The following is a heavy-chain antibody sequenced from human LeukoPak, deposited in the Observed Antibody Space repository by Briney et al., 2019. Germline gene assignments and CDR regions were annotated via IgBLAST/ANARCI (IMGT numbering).Heavy chain of an antibody. D-gene: IGHD6-13*01. V-gene: IGHV1-69*13. CDR2: IIPIFGTA. J-gene: IGHJ4*02. Sequence: GASVKVSCKASGYTFTSYGISWVRQAPGQGLEWMGGIIPIFGTANYAQKFQGRVTITADESTSTAYMELSSLKTDDTAVYYCTRRSIASTRTDDYWGQGTLVTVSS. CDR1: GYTFTSYG. CDR3: TRRSIASTRTDDY.